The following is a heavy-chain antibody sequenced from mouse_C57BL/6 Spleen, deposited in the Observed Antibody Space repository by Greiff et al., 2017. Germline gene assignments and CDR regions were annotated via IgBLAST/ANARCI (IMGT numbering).Heavy chain of an antibody. D-gene: IGHD3-2*02. V-gene: IGHV1-76*01. CDR3: AREGAAQAWFAY. J-gene: IGHJ3*01. Sequence: VKLMESGAELVRPGASVKLSCKASGYTFTDYYINWVKHRPGQGLEWIARIYPGSGNTYYNEKFKGKATLTAEKSSSTAYMQLSSLTSEDSAVYFCAREGAAQAWFAYWGQGTLVTVSA. CDR1: GYTFTDYY. CDR2: IYPGSGNT.